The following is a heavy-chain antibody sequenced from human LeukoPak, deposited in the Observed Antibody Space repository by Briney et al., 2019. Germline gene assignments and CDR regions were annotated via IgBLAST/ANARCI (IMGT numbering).Heavy chain of an antibody. CDR1: GGSISSYY. J-gene: IGHJ4*02. CDR2: IYYSGST. Sequence: SETLSLTCTVSGGSISSYYWSWIRQPPGKGLEWIGYIYYSGSTNYNPSLKSRVTISVDTSKNQFSLKLSSVTAADTAVYYCARDQSYYDSSGYRGDYFDYWGQGTLVPVSS. CDR3: ARDQSYYDSSGYRGDYFDY. V-gene: IGHV4-59*01. D-gene: IGHD3-22*01.